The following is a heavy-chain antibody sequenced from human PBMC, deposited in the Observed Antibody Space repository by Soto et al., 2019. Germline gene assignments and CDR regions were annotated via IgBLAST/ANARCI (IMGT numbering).Heavy chain of an antibody. Sequence: SETLSLTCTVSGGSISSSSYYWGWIRQPPGKGLEWIGSIYYSGSTYYNPSLKSRVTISVDTSKNQFSLKLSSVTAADTAVYYCARRRAQGWSDAFDIWGQGTMVTVSS. CDR2: IYYSGST. V-gene: IGHV4-39*01. D-gene: IGHD2-15*01. CDR1: GGSISSSSYY. CDR3: ARRRAQGWSDAFDI. J-gene: IGHJ3*02.